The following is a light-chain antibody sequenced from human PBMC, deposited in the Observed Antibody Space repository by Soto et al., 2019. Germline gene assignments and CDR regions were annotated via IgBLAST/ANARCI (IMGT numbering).Light chain of an antibody. Sequence: RASQSVSSNLAWYQQKPGQAPRLLIYGASTRATGIPARFSGSGAGTDLSVSFAVLNPEDLVTYSRRLPASQRRNFRGGTKVDIK. CDR3: RLPASQRRN. J-gene: IGKJ4*01. CDR1: QSVSSN. V-gene: IGKV3-15*01. CDR2: GAS.